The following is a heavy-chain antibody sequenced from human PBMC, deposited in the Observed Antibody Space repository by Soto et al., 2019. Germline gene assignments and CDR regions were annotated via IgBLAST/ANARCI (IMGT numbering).Heavy chain of an antibody. CDR1: GDSINSNDDY. J-gene: IGHJ2*01. V-gene: IGHV4-39*01. CDR2: TRYAGST. CDR3: ARQIGFGRWYFDL. D-gene: IGHD3-10*01. Sequence: ETLSLTCTVSGDSINSNDDYWGWIRQPPGKGLEWIGTTRYAGSTYSNPSLRSRVAISADTSSTQFSLRLNSVTAADTAVYYCARQIGFGRWYFDLWGRGTLVTVSS.